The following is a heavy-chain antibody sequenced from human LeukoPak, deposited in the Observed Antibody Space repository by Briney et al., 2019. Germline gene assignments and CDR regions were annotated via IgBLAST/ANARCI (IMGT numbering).Heavy chain of an antibody. J-gene: IGHJ4*02. Sequence: GASVKVSCKTSGYTFNDYAMNWLRQAPGKGLEWMGGFDPEDGETIYAQKFQGRVTMTEDTSTDTAYMELSSLRSEDTAVYYCATDRDGDYTDGWGQGTLVTVSS. D-gene: IGHD4-17*01. CDR2: FDPEDGET. CDR1: GYTFNDYA. CDR3: ATDRDGDYTDG. V-gene: IGHV1-24*01.